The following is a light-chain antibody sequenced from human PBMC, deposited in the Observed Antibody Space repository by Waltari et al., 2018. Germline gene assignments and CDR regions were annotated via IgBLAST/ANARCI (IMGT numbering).Light chain of an antibody. Sequence: ELVLTQSPGTLSLSPGERATLSCRASQSVGSNYLAWFQQKPGQAPRLLIYGASSRATGIPDRFSGSGSGTDFTLTISRLEPEDFAVYYCQQYSSAPRTFGQGTKVEIK. V-gene: IGKV3-20*01. CDR3: QQYSSAPRT. CDR1: QSVGSNY. J-gene: IGKJ1*01. CDR2: GAS.